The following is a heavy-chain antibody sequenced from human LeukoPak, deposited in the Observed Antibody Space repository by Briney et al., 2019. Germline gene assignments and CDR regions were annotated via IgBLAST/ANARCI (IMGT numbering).Heavy chain of an antibody. D-gene: IGHD5-12*01. CDR3: ARGGGYSGYEDYYYYMDV. J-gene: IGHJ6*03. CDR2: MNPNSGNT. Sequence: ASVKVSCKASGYTFTSYDINWVRQATGQGLEWMGWMNPNSGNTGYAQKFQGRVTITRNTSISTAYMELSSLRSEDTAVYYCARGGGYSGYEDYYYYMDVWGKGTTVTVSS. CDR1: GYTFTSYD. V-gene: IGHV1-8*03.